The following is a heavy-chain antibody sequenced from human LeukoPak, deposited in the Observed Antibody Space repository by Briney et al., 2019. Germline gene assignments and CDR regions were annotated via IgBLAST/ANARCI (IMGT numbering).Heavy chain of an antibody. CDR1: GFAPSDYW. Sequence: PVWSLRLSCVGSGFAPSDYWTHWVRHAPGKGVVWGLRINFDGTMITPADSAKGRFTISRANPKNMLYLQMNNVRVHDTAIYYCVRGLGDYWGRGTLVTVSS. V-gene: IGHV3-74*01. CDR3: VRGLGDY. CDR2: INFDGTMI. J-gene: IGHJ4*02.